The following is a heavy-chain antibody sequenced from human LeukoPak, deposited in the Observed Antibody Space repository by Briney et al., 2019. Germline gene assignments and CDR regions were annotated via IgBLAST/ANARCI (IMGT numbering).Heavy chain of an antibody. CDR1: GGSISSGGYY. J-gene: IGHJ4*02. Sequence: SQTLSLTCTVSGGSISSGGYYWSWIRQHPGKGLEWIGYIYYSGGTYYNPSLKSRITISVDTSKNQFSLKLSSVTAADTVVYYCARVGGYGDFTFDYWGQGTLVTVSS. V-gene: IGHV4-31*03. CDR2: IYYSGGT. D-gene: IGHD4-17*01. CDR3: ARVGGYGDFTFDY.